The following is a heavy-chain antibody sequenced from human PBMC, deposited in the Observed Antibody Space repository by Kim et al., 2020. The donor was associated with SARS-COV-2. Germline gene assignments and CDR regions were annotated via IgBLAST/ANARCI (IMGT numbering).Heavy chain of an antibody. CDR3: ARHDSVEMAVY. D-gene: IGHD2-15*01. CDR2: T. J-gene: IGHJ4*02. Sequence: TYYTPSLKSRVTISVDTSKNQFSLKRSSVTAADTAVYYCARHDSVEMAVYWGQGTLVTVSS. V-gene: IGHV4-39*01.